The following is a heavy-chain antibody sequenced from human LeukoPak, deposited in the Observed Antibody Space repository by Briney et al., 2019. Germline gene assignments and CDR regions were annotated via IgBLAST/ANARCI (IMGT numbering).Heavy chain of an antibody. J-gene: IGHJ4*02. D-gene: IGHD2-2*01. V-gene: IGHV4-39*07. CDR1: GGSISSSSYY. Sequence: SETLSLTCTVSGGSISSSSYYWGWIRQPPGKGLEWIGSVYYSGSTYYNPSLKSRVTISVDTSKNQFSLKLSSVTAADTAVYYCAGGYCSSTSCLDYWGQGTLVTVSS. CDR3: AGGYCSSTSCLDY. CDR2: VYYSGST.